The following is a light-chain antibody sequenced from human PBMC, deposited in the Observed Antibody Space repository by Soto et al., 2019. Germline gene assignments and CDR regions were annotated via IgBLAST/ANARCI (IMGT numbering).Light chain of an antibody. CDR3: QRYGSSPLIT. Sequence: DIQMTQSPSTLSASVGDGVTITCRASQSISNRLAWYQQRPGKAPKYLIYDASTLDSGAPSRFSGSGSGTEFTLFISSLQPDDFAVYFCQRYGSSPLITFGQGTRLEIK. J-gene: IGKJ5*01. CDR2: DAS. V-gene: IGKV1-5*01. CDR1: QSISNR.